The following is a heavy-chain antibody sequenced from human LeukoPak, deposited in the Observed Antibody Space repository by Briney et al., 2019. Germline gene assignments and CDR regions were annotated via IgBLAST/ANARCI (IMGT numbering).Heavy chain of an antibody. D-gene: IGHD6-13*01. J-gene: IGHJ5*02. CDR1: GDSISSYY. V-gene: IGHV4-59*01. Sequence: SETLSLTCTVSGDSISSYYWSWIRQPREGGLEWVGYIYHSGSTNYNPSLKSRVTISVDTSKNQFSLKLISVTAADTAVYYCARALRQQLVTGWFDPWGQGTLVTVSS. CDR3: ARALRQQLVTGWFDP. CDR2: IYHSGST.